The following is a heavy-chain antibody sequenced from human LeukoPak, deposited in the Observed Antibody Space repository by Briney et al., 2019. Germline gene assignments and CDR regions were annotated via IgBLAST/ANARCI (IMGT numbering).Heavy chain of an antibody. CDR1: GFSVNSNYY. J-gene: IGHJ4*02. CDR3: ARSWANLYYFDY. D-gene: IGHD4/OR15-4a*01. V-gene: IGHV4-38-2*01. CDR2: IYHTGDI. Sequence: SETLSLTCSVSGFSVNSNYYWGWVRQPPGKGLEWIGNIYHTGDIFHNPSLESRVTMSVDTFKNQFFLKLTSVTAADTAVYYCARSWANLYYFDYWGQGALVAVSS.